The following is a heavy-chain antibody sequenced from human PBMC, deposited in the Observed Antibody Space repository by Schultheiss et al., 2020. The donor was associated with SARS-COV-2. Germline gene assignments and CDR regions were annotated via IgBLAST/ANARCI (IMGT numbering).Heavy chain of an antibody. CDR2: INPSGGST. CDR3: ARDPRSSSTSWQGGYYYYYYMDV. J-gene: IGHJ6*03. Sequence: GESLKISCKASGYTFTSYYMHWVRQAPGQGLEWMGIINPSGGSTSYAQKFQGRVTMTRDTSTSTVYMELSSLRSEDTAVYYCARDPRSSSTSWQGGYYYYYYMDVWGKGTTVTVSS. V-gene: IGHV1-46*03. D-gene: IGHD2-2*01. CDR1: GYTFTSYY.